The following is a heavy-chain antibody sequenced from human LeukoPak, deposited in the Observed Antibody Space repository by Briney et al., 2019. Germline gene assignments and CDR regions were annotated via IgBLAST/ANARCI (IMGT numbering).Heavy chain of an antibody. Sequence: SETLSLTCTVSGGSISSYHWTWIRQPAGKGLEWIGSIYHSGSTYYNPSLKSRVTISVDTSKNQFSLKLSSVTAADTAVYYCARRVPGYDSSGPEDAFDIWGQGTMVTVSS. CDR2: IYHSGST. D-gene: IGHD3-22*01. CDR1: GGSISSYH. V-gene: IGHV4-59*08. CDR3: ARRVPGYDSSGPEDAFDI. J-gene: IGHJ3*02.